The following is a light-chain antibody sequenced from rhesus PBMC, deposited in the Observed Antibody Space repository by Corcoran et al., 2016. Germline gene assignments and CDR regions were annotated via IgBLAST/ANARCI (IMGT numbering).Light chain of an antibody. CDR2: EVT. CDR1: ISDIGTYDY. CDR3: SSYAGNNIYI. J-gene: IGLJ1*01. V-gene: IGLV2-32*02. Sequence: QAALTQPRSVSGSPGQSVTISCTGTISDIGTYDYVSWYQQHPGTAPKLMISEVTKRASGVYDRFSGSKSGNTASLTISVLQAEDGSDYYCSSYAGNNIYIFGGGTRLTVL.